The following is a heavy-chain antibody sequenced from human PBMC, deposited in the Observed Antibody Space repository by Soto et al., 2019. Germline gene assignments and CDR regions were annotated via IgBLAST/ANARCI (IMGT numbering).Heavy chain of an antibody. Sequence: QVQLVQSAAEVKKPGASVKVSCKASGYNFSDYYIHWVRQAPGQGLEWLGWVSPKSGGTNYAQKFKGRVTMTRDTSSNTVYMDLSVLKSDDTAVFYCAREISGGGTLNWFDPWGQGTLVTVSS. CDR1: GYNFSDYY. CDR2: VSPKSGGT. CDR3: AREISGGGTLNWFDP. V-gene: IGHV1-2*02. D-gene: IGHD2-8*02. J-gene: IGHJ5*02.